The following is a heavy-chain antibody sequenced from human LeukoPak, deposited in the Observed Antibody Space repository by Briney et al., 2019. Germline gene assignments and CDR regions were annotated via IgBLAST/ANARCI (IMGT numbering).Heavy chain of an antibody. Sequence: LGGSLRLSCAASGFTFRSYAMHWVRQAPGKGLEWVAIISYDGSNKYHADSVKGRFSISRDNSKNTLYLQMNSLRAEDTAVYYCARDGDYDGSSYVWGQGTLVTVSS. D-gene: IGHD3-22*01. J-gene: IGHJ4*02. CDR3: ARDGDYDGSSYV. CDR2: ISYDGSNK. CDR1: GFTFRSYA. V-gene: IGHV3-30-3*01.